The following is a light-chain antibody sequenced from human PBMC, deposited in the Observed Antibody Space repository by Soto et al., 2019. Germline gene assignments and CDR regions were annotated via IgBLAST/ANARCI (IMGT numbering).Light chain of an antibody. CDR1: QSIDSY. J-gene: IGKJ2*01. CDR3: QQSYSNPWT. CDR2: GAS. V-gene: IGKV1-39*01. Sequence: DIQMTQSPSSLSASIGDRVTITCRASQSIDSYLNWYQQKPGKAPKLLIYGASSLQSGVPSRFSGSGSGTDFTLTISSLQPEDFATDFCQQSYSNPWTFGQGTKREIK.